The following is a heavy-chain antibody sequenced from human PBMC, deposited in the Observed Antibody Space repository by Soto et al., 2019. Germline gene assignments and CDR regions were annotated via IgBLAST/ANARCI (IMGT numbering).Heavy chain of an antibody. CDR3: ASAGYCSGGCCYSFDVYEY. J-gene: IGHJ4*02. CDR2: IWYDGSTK. Sequence: GASLRLSCAASRFTFSSSGMHWVRQAPGKGLEWVAVIWYDGSTKYYADSVKGRFTISRDNSKTTLYLQMNSLRAEDAAVYYSASAGYCSGGCCYSFDVYEYRDQRTLVIVAS. D-gene: IGHD2-15*01. CDR1: RFTFSSSG. V-gene: IGHV3-33*08.